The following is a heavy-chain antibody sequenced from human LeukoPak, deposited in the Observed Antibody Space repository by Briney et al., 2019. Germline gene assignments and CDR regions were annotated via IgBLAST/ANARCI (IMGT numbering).Heavy chain of an antibody. CDR2: ISYDGSNK. CDR3: AKIIGVQQQLVDY. V-gene: IGHV3-30*18. D-gene: IGHD6-13*01. Sequence: GGSLRLSCAASVFSFSSYVMYRVREAPGKGLERGAVISYDGSNKYYADSVKGRFTISRDNSKNTLYLQMNSLRAEDTAVYYCAKIIGVQQQLVDYWGQGTLVTVSS. J-gene: IGHJ4*02. CDR1: VFSFSSYV.